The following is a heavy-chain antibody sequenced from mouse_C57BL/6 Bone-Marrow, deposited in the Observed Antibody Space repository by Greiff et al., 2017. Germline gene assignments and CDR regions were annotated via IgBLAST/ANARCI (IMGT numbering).Heavy chain of an antibody. D-gene: IGHD2-1*01. Sequence: EVKLVESGGGLVKPGGSLKLSCAASGFTFSDYGMHWVRQAPEKGLEWVAYISSGSSTIYYADTVKGRFTISRDNAKNTLFLQMTSLRSEDTAMYYWERNGLLLGYLAWFAYWGKGLLVTGSA. V-gene: IGHV5-17*01. CDR1: GFTFSDYG. CDR3: ERNGLLLGYLAWFAY. CDR2: ISSGSSTI. J-gene: IGHJ3*01.